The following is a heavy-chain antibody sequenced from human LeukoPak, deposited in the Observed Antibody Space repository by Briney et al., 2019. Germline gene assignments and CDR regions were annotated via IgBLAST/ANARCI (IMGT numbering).Heavy chain of an antibody. D-gene: IGHD3-10*01. CDR1: GGSISSYY. J-gene: IGHJ5*02. V-gene: IGHV4-59*01. CDR3: ARGGYYGSGNDFRFDP. CDR2: IYYSGST. Sequence: SETLSLTCTASGGSISSYYWSWIRQPPGKGLEWIGYIYYSGSTNYKPSLKSRVTISVDTSKNQFSLKLSSVTAADTAVYYCARGGYYGSGNDFRFDPWGQGTLVTVSS.